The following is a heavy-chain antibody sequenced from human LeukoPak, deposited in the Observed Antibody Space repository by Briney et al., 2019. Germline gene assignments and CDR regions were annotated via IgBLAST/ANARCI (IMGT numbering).Heavy chain of an antibody. CDR3: ARGWPYSSSSDY. CDR1: GGSSSGYY. Sequence: PSETLSLTCAVYGGSSSGYYWSWIRQPPGKGLEWIGEINHSGSTNYNPSLKSRVTISVDTSKNQFSLKLSSVTAADTAVYYCARGWPYSSSSDYWGQGTLVTVSS. V-gene: IGHV4-34*01. J-gene: IGHJ4*02. D-gene: IGHD6-6*01. CDR2: INHSGST.